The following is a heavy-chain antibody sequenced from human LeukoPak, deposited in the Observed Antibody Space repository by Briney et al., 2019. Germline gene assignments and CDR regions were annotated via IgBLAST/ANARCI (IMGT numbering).Heavy chain of an antibody. Sequence: GGSLRLSCAASGFTFSSYSMNLVRQAPGKELEWVSSISSSSSYIYYADSVKGRFTISRDNAKNSLYLQMNSLRAEDTAVYYCARDAFGFGDCDYWGQGTLVTVSS. D-gene: IGHD3-3*01. V-gene: IGHV3-21*01. CDR1: GFTFSSYS. J-gene: IGHJ4*02. CDR3: ARDAFGFGDCDY. CDR2: ISSSSSYI.